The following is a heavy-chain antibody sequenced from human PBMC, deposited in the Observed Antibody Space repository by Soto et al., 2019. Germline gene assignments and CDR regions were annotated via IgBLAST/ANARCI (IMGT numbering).Heavy chain of an antibody. CDR2: IYYSGST. J-gene: IGHJ6*02. V-gene: IGHV4-59*01. CDR1: GGSISSYY. Sequence: SETLSLTCTVSGGSISSYYWSWIRQPPGKGLEWIGYIYYSGSTNYNPSLKSRVTITVDTSKNQFSLKLSSVTAADTAVYYCAGDRTYYDILSGMDVWGQGTTVTVSS. CDR3: AGDRTYYDILSGMDV. D-gene: IGHD3-9*01.